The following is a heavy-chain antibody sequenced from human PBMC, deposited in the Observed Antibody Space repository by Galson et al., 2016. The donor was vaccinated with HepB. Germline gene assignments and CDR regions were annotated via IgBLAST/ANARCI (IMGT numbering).Heavy chain of an antibody. D-gene: IGHD4-11*01. J-gene: IGHJ4*02. CDR3: ARGACTVTSCLEY. CDR2: INLGGST. Sequence: LSLTCAVSDGSFASYYWSWIRQPPGKGLEWIGEINLGGSTNYNPSLESRVIISLDTSKGQFSLRLSSVTAADTAVYYCARGACTVTSCLEYWGQGSQVTVSS. CDR1: DGSFASYY. V-gene: IGHV4-34*01.